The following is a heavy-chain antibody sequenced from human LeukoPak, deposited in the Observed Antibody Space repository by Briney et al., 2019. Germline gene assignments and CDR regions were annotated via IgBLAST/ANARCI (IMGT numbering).Heavy chain of an antibody. CDR3: ATDQMYYYGSRSYSPFNH. J-gene: IGHJ4*02. V-gene: IGHV3-33*08. Sequence: GGSLRLSCAASGLTFRSYPMHWVRQAPGKGLEWVALIWYDGNNKYYADSVKGRFTISRDNSKNTLYLQMNSLRAEDTAVYYCATDQMYYYGSRSYSPFNHWGQGTLVTVSS. D-gene: IGHD3-10*01. CDR1: GLTFRSYP. CDR2: IWYDGNNK.